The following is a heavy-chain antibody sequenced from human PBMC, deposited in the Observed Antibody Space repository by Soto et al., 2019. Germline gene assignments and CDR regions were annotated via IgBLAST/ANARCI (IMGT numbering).Heavy chain of an antibody. V-gene: IGHV4-59*08. CDR2: IYYSGST. CDR1: GGSISSYY. J-gene: IGHJ5*02. D-gene: IGHD6-13*01. CDR3: ARSIAAAGKNWFDP. Sequence: ETLSLTCTVSGGSISSYYWSWIRQPPGKGLEWIGYIYYSGSTNYNPSLKSRVTISVDTSKNQFSLKLSSVTAADTAVYYCARSIAAAGKNWFDPWGQGTLVTVSS.